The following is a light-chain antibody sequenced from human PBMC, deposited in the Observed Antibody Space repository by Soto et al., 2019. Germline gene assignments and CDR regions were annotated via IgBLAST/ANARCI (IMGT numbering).Light chain of an antibody. V-gene: IGKV3-20*01. CDR3: QQYAGSPT. J-gene: IGKJ5*01. CDR1: QSVSSTY. CDR2: GTS. Sequence: EVVLTQSPATLSLSPGERATLSCRASQSVSSTYLAWYQQQPGQAPRLLMSGTSNRATGTPDRFSGSGSGTDFTLTIARLEPEDFADYYCQQYAGSPTFGQGTRLDIK.